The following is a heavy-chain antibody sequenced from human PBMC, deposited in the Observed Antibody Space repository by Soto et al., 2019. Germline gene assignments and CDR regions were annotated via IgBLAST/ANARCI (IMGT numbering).Heavy chain of an antibody. CDR2: MNPNSGNT. Sequence: QVQLVQSGAEVKKPGASVKVSCKASGYTFTSYDINWVRQATGQGLEGMGWMNPNSGNTGYAQKFQGRVTMTRNTSISTAYMELSSLRSEDTAVYYCARPYCSSTSCYGLYYMDVWGKGTTVTVSS. J-gene: IGHJ6*03. D-gene: IGHD2-2*01. CDR3: ARPYCSSTSCYGLYYMDV. V-gene: IGHV1-8*01. CDR1: GYTFTSYD.